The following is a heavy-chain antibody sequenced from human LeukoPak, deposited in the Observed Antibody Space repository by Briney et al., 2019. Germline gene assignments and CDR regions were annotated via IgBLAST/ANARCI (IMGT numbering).Heavy chain of an antibody. Sequence: PGGSLRLSCAASGXTFSTYEMNWVRQAPGKGLEWVSYLSSGDNIIFYADSVKGRFIISRDNAKHSLYLQMNSLRAEDTAVYYCARGVTLDYWGQGTLVTVSS. CDR2: LSSGDNII. CDR1: GXTFSTYE. D-gene: IGHD2-21*02. V-gene: IGHV3-48*03. J-gene: IGHJ4*02. CDR3: ARGVTLDY.